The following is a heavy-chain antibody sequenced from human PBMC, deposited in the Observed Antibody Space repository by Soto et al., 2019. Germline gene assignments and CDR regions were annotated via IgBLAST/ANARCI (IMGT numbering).Heavy chain of an antibody. Sequence: GGSLRLSCAASGFTFSSYSMNWVRQAPGKGLEWVSYISSSSSTIYYADSVKGRFTISRDNAKNSLYLQMNSLRAEDTAVYYCARDPPYCTNGVCYSFSFDYWGQGTLVTVSS. D-gene: IGHD2-8*01. J-gene: IGHJ4*02. V-gene: IGHV3-48*01. CDR1: GFTFSSYS. CDR2: ISSSSSTI. CDR3: ARDPPYCTNGVCYSFSFDY.